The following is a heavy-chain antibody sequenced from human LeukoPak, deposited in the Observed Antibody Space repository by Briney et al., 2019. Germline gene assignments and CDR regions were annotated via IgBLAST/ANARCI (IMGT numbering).Heavy chain of an antibody. CDR3: AHRTYYYDSSGYSIFDY. V-gene: IGHV4-34*01. Sequence: SETLSLTCAVYGGSFSGYYWGWIRQPPGKGLEWIGSIYYSGSTYYNPSLKSRVTISVDTSKNQFSLKLSSVTAADTAVYYCAHRTYYYDSSGYSIFDYWGQGTLVTVSS. CDR1: GGSFSGYY. D-gene: IGHD3-22*01. CDR2: IYYSGST. J-gene: IGHJ4*02.